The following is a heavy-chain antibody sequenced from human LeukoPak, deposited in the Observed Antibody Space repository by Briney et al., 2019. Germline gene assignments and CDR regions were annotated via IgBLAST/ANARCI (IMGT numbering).Heavy chain of an antibody. CDR1: GYTFTSYG. D-gene: IGHD3-16*02. CDR2: ISAYNGNT. Sequence: ASVKVSCEASGYTFTSYGISWVRQAPGQGLEWMGWISAYNGNTNYAQKLQGRVTMTTDTSTSTAYMELRSLRSDDTAVYYCARGPPYVWGSYRYDYWGQGTLVTVSS. V-gene: IGHV1-18*01. CDR3: ARGPPYVWGSYRYDY. J-gene: IGHJ4*02.